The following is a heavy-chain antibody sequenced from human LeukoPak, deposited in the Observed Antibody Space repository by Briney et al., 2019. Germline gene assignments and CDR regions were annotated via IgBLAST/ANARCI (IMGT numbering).Heavy chain of an antibody. D-gene: IGHD2-15*01. J-gene: IGHJ5*02. Sequence: SETLSLTCTVSGGSISSSSYYWGWIRQPPGKGLEWIGSIYYSGSTYYNPSPKSRVTISVDTSKNQFSLKLSSVTAADTAVYHCASIPDCSGGSCYSGWFDPWGQGTLVTVSS. V-gene: IGHV4-39*01. CDR3: ASIPDCSGGSCYSGWFDP. CDR1: GGSISSSSYY. CDR2: IYYSGST.